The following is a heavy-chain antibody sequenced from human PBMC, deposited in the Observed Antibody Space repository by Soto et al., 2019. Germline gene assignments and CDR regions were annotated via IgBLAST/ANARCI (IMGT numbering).Heavy chain of an antibody. J-gene: IGHJ4*02. V-gene: IGHV3-23*01. Sequence: PWGSLRLSCAGSGFTFSLYDMSWVRRAPGKGLEWVSTIGASDNTTSYADSVKGRFTISRDNSKNMLSLQMNGLRPDDTAIYHYAQMSSPVRLRRVSFRRWGPGTMVTVS. CDR3: AQMSSPVRLRRVSFRR. CDR1: GFTFSLYD. CDR2: IGASDNTT. D-gene: IGHD2-2*01.